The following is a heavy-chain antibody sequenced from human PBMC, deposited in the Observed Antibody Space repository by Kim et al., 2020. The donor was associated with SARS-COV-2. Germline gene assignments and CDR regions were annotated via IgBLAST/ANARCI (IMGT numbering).Heavy chain of an antibody. CDR3: ARAGSYDILTGYLDY. V-gene: IGHV4-59*13. D-gene: IGHD3-9*01. CDR1: GGSISSYY. Sequence: SETLSLTCTVSGGSISSYYWSWIRQPPGKGLEWIGYIYYSGSTNYNPSLKSRVTISVDTSKNQFSLKLSSLTAADTAVYYCARAGSYDILTGYLDYWGQG. CDR2: IYYSGST. J-gene: IGHJ4*02.